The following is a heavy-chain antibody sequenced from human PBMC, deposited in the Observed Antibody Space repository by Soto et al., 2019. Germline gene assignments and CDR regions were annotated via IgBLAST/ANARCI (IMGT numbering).Heavy chain of an antibody. CDR1: GASIGSSY. CDR3: ARVSTVTKLHY. J-gene: IGHJ4*01. D-gene: IGHD4-17*01. V-gene: IGHV4-59*01. CDR2: ILYSGST. Sequence: SETLSLTCTVSGASIGSSYWTWIRQPPGKGLEWTGYILYSGSTNYNPSLSGRVSMTVDTSKNQVSLNLRSVTAADTAVYYCARVSTVTKLHYWGHGMLVTVSS.